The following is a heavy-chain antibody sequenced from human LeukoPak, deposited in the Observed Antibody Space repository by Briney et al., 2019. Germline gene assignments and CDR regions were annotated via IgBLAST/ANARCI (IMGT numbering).Heavy chain of an antibody. CDR1: GYTFTSYY. D-gene: IGHD3-3*01. CDR3: ARGDLNTYTIFGPAVYYGMDV. Sequence: ASVKVSCKASGYTFTSYYMHWVRQAPGQGLEWMGIINPSGGSTSYAQKFQGRVTMTRDTSTSTVYMELCSLRSEDTAVYYCARGDLNTYTIFGPAVYYGMDVWGQGTTVTVSS. CDR2: INPSGGST. J-gene: IGHJ6*02. V-gene: IGHV1-46*01.